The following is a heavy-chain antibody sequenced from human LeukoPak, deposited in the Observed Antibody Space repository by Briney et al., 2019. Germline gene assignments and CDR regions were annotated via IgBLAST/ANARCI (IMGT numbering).Heavy chain of an antibody. CDR2: ISGSGGST. CDR3: AKVWDYDSSGHLDY. V-gene: IGHV3-23*01. J-gene: IGHJ4*02. CDR1: GFTFSDYA. Sequence: GGSLRLSCAASGFTFSDYAMSWFRQAPGKGLEWVSAISGSGGSTYYADSVKGRFTISRDNSKNTLYLQMNSLRAEDTAVYYCAKVWDYDSSGHLDYWGQGTLVTVSS. D-gene: IGHD3-22*01.